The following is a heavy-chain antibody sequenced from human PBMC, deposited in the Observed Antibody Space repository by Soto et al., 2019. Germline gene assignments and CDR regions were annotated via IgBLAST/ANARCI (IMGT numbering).Heavy chain of an antibody. CDR1: GYIFSVYT. Sequence: GASVKVSCKASGYIFSVYTIHWVRQAPGQRPEWMGWINAGNGNTKYSQKFQGRVTITRDTSASTAYMELSSLRSEDTAVYYCARSIVVVTALDYWGQGTLVTVSS. CDR3: ARSIVVVTALDY. V-gene: IGHV1-3*01. D-gene: IGHD2-21*02. J-gene: IGHJ4*02. CDR2: INAGNGNT.